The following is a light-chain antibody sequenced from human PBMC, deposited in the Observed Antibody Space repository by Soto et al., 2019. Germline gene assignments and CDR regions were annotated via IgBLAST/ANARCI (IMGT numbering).Light chain of an antibody. CDR3: QQYNNWPWT. Sequence: EIVLPQSPGTLSLSPGERATLSCRASQSVSNNYLAWYQQKPGQAPRLLIYGESTRATGIPGRFSGSGSGTEFTLTISSLQSEDFAVYYCQQYNNWPWTFGQGTKVDIK. V-gene: IGKV3-15*01. J-gene: IGKJ1*01. CDR2: GES. CDR1: QSVSNN.